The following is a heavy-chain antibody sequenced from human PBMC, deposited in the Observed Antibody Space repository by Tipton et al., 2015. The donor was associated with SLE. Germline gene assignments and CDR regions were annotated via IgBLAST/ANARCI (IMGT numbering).Heavy chain of an antibody. V-gene: IGHV4-34*01. Sequence: GSLRLSCAASGFIVSKNYINWIRQPPGKGLEWIGEINHSGSTNYNPSLKSRVTISVDTSKNHFSLKLSSVTAADTAVYYCARGRPGITVSHWGQGILVTVSS. D-gene: IGHD3-16*01. CDR2: INHSGST. CDR3: ARGRPGITVSH. CDR1: GFIVSKNY. J-gene: IGHJ4*02.